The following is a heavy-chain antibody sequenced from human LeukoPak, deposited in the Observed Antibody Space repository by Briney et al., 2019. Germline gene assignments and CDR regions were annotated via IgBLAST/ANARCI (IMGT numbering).Heavy chain of an antibody. CDR3: ARDLSHCGGDCYSYYFDY. CDR1: AYTFTSYY. CDR2: INPSGGST. Sequence: ASVKVSCKASAYTFTSYYMHWVRQAPGQGLEWMGIINPSGGSTSYAQKFQGRVTMTRDMSTSTVYMELSSLRSEDTAVYYCARDLSHCGGDCYSYYFDYWGQGTLVTVSS. D-gene: IGHD2-21*02. V-gene: IGHV1-46*01. J-gene: IGHJ4*02.